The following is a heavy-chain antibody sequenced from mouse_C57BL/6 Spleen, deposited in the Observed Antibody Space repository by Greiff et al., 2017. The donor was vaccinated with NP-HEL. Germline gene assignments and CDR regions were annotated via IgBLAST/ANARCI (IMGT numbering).Heavy chain of an antibody. CDR1: GYTFTSYW. V-gene: IGHV1-69*01. CDR2: IDPSDSYT. CDR3: ARSGPITTVFDY. Sequence: VQLQQPGAELVMPGASVKLSCKASGYTFTSYWMHWVKQRPGQGLEWIGEIDPSDSYTNYNQKFKGKSTLTVDKSSSTAYMQLSSLTSEDSAVYYCARSGPITTVFDYWGQGTTLTVSS. J-gene: IGHJ2*01. D-gene: IGHD1-1*01.